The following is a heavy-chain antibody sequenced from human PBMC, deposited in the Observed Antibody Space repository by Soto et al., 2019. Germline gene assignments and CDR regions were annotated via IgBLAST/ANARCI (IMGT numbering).Heavy chain of an antibody. D-gene: IGHD1-26*01. Sequence: GGSLRLSCAASGFTFNNFALSWVRQAPGKGLEWVSTICAGGDDTYYEDSVKGRFTISRDNSKNMVYPQMNGLGAENTGMYDCAKDEIEATRYWGQGTLVTVSS. J-gene: IGHJ4*02. CDR2: ICAGGDDT. CDR3: AKDEIEATRY. CDR1: GFTFNNFA. V-gene: IGHV3-23*01.